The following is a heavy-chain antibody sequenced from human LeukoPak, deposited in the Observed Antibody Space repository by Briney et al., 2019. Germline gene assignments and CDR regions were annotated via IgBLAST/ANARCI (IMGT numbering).Heavy chain of an antibody. D-gene: IGHD3-22*01. J-gene: IGHJ4*02. CDR1: GYTFTSYG. Sequence: ASVKVSCKASGYTFTSYGISWVRQAPGQGLEWMGWIGAYNGNTNYAQKLQGRVTMTTDTSTSTAYMELRSLRSDDTAVYYCARGYDSSGYYYAYFDSWAREPWSPSPQ. CDR3: ARGYDSSGYYYAYFDS. CDR2: IGAYNGNT. V-gene: IGHV1-18*01.